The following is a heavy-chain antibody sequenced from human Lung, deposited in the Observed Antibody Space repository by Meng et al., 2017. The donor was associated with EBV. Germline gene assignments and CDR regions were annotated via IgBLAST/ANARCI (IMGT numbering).Heavy chain of an antibody. CDR1: GYTFTGYY. Sequence: QVQLVQSGAEVKRPGASVKVSCKASGYTFTGYYMQWVRQAPGQGLGWMGRINPNNGGANYAQQFQGRVTMTTDTSISTAYMELSRLRSDDTAVYYCARDLSGYYSLVDYWGQGTLVTVSS. CDR3: ARDLSGYYSLVDY. D-gene: IGHD3-22*01. V-gene: IGHV1-2*06. CDR2: INPNNGGA. J-gene: IGHJ4*02.